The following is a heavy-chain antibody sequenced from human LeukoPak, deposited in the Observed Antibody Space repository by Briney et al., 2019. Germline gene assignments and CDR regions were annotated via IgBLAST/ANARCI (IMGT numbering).Heavy chain of an antibody. D-gene: IGHD6-6*01. V-gene: IGHV1-69*13. CDR1: GGTFSSYA. CDR2: IIPIFGTA. CDR3: ARAEYSSSFAGYYYYGMDV. J-gene: IGHJ6*02. Sequence: ASVKVSCKASGGTFSSYAISWVRQAPGQGLEWMGGIIPIFGTANYAQKFQGRVTITADETTSTAYMELSSLRSEDTAVYYCARAEYSSSFAGYYYYGMDVWGQGTTVTVSS.